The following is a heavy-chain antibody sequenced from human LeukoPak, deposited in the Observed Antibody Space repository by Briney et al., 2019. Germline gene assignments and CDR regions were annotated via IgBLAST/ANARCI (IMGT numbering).Heavy chain of an antibody. D-gene: IGHD3-22*01. CDR2: IYYSGST. CDR3: ARMYYFDSSGYEIRTLDY. V-gene: IGHV4-31*03. CDR1: GGSISSGGYY. Sequence: SQTLSLTCTVSGGSISSGGYYWSWIRQHPGKGLEWIGYIYYSGSTYYNLSLKSRVTISADTSKNQFSLKLSSVTAADTAVYYCARMYYFDSSGYEIRTLDYWGRGTLVTVSS. J-gene: IGHJ4*02.